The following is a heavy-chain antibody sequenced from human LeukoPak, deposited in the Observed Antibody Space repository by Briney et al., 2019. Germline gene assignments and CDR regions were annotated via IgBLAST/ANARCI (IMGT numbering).Heavy chain of an antibody. Sequence: ASVKVPCKASGYTFTGYYMHWVRQAPGQGLEWMGWINPNSGGTNYAQKFQGRVTMTRDTSISTAYMELSRLRSDDTAVYYCAREVYCSGGSCYSAVDYWGQGTLVTVSS. V-gene: IGHV1-2*02. CDR1: GYTFTGYY. J-gene: IGHJ4*02. CDR3: AREVYCSGGSCYSAVDY. D-gene: IGHD2-15*01. CDR2: INPNSGGT.